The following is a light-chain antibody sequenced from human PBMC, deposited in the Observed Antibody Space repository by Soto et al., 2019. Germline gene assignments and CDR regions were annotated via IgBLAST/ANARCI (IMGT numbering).Light chain of an antibody. J-gene: IGLJ1*01. CDR1: TTDVGNYKY. Sequence: QSALTQPASVSGSPGQSITISCTGTTTDVGNYKYVSWYQQHPGKAPKLMIYDVSNRPSGVSNRFSGSKSGNTASLTISGLQAGDEADYYCSSYTSSNTYLFGTGTKVTV. CDR3: SSYTSSNTYL. V-gene: IGLV2-14*03. CDR2: DVS.